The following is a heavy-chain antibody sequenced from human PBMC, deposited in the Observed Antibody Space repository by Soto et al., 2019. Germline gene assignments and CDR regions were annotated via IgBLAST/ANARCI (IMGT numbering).Heavy chain of an antibody. J-gene: IGHJ6*02. CDR3: AKASGVNGRVYYYYFGMDV. V-gene: IGHV3-23*01. D-gene: IGHD1-26*01. CDR1: GFTFSSYA. CDR2: ISGSGGST. Sequence: EVQLLESGGGLVQPGGSLRLSCAASGFTFSSYAMSWVRQAPGKGLEWVSAISGSGGSTYYADSVKGRFTISRDNSKNTLYLQLNSLRAEDTAVDYCAKASGVNGRVYYYYFGMDVWGQGTTVTVAS.